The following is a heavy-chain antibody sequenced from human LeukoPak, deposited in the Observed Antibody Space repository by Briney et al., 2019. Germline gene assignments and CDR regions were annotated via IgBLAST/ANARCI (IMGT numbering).Heavy chain of an antibody. Sequence: ASVKVSCKASGHTFTSYDINWVRQATGQGLEWMGWMNPNSGNTGYAQKFQGRVTMTRNTSISTAYMELSSLGSEDTAVYYCARGYRPDRLRFLEWLLGYYFDYWGQGTLVTVSS. CDR3: ARGYRPDRLRFLEWLLGYYFDY. CDR1: GHTFTSYD. D-gene: IGHD3-3*01. J-gene: IGHJ4*02. CDR2: MNPNSGNT. V-gene: IGHV1-8*01.